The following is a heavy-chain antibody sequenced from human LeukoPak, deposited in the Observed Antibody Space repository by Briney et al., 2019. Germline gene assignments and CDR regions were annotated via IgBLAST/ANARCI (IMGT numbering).Heavy chain of an antibody. CDR2: INHSGRT. Sequence: PSETLSLTCAVYGGSFSGYYWSWIRQPPGKGLEWIGEINHSGRTNYNPSLKSRVTISVDTSKNQFSLKLSSVTAADTAVYYCARIGSDYGSGSYGYYYYGMDVWGKGTTVTVSS. CDR3: ARIGSDYGSGSYGYYYYGMDV. J-gene: IGHJ6*04. CDR1: GGSFSGYY. V-gene: IGHV4-34*01. D-gene: IGHD3-10*01.